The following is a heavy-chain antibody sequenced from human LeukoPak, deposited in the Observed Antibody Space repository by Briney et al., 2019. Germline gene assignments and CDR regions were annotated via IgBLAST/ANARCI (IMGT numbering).Heavy chain of an antibody. CDR2: VFHTGST. D-gene: IGHD2/OR15-2a*01. CDR1: GDSISRSNLH. CDR3: ARDLYDSTTQHHPPHFDS. J-gene: IGHJ4*02. Sequence: PSETLSLTCTVSGDSISRSNLHWGWVRQAPGKGLEWIGSVFHTGSTYYNPSLKIRVTISVDSSMNKFSLKMRSVTAADTAFYYCARDLYDSTTQHHPPHFDSWGQGTLVTVSS. V-gene: IGHV4-39*07.